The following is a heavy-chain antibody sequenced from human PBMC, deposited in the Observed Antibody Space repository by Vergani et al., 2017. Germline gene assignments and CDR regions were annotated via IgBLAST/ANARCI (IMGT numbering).Heavy chain of an antibody. V-gene: IGHV4-34*01. CDR3: ARVGYGDYYGMDV. D-gene: IGHD4-17*01. CDR1: GGSFSGYY. CDR2: INHSGST. Sequence: QVQLQQWGAGLLKPSETLSLTCAVYGGSFSGYYWSWIHQPPGKGLEWIGEINHSGSTNYNPSLKSRVTISVDTSKNQFSLKLSSVTAADTAVYYCARVGYGDYYGMDVWGKGTTVTVSS. J-gene: IGHJ6*04.